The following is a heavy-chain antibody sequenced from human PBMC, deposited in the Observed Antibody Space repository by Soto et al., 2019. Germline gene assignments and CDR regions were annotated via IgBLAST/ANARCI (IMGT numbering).Heavy chain of an antibody. Sequence: ASVKVSCKASGYTFTSYYIHWVRQAPGQGLEWMGIFYPTGDTASYAQKLQGRVTMTRDTSTGTAYMELGSLRSEDTAVYYCARGGRIVDKGIGYYYYHAMDVWGQGTTVTVSS. CDR2: FYPTGDTA. J-gene: IGHJ6*02. D-gene: IGHD5-18*01. CDR1: GYTFTSYY. CDR3: ARGGRIVDKGIGYYYYHAMDV. V-gene: IGHV1-46*01.